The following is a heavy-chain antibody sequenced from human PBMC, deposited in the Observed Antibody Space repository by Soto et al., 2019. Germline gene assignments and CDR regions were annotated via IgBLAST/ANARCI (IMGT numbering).Heavy chain of an antibody. CDR1: GFTFSAYS. D-gene: IGHD3-9*01. CDR2: ISSGSKTI. Sequence: LRLSCAASGFTFSAYSVNWVRQAPGKGLEWVSYISSGSKTIYYADSVKGRFTVSRDNAKNSQYLQMNSLRDEDTAVYYCAREDILGVRSFDYWGQGTLVTVSS. J-gene: IGHJ4*02. V-gene: IGHV3-48*02. CDR3: AREDILGVRSFDY.